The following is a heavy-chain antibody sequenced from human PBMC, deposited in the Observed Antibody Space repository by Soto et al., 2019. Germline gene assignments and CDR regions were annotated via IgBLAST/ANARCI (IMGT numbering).Heavy chain of an antibody. CDR1: GFTFSDSY. Sequence: QVQLVGSGGGLVKPGGSLRLSCVASGFTFSDSYMSWVRQAPGKGLEWVSYISSTSSFTDYAESVKGRFIISRDNAKNSLFLQMNSLRAEDTALYYCARRDGYNYFDFWGQGTLVSVSS. CDR3: ARRDGYNYFDF. J-gene: IGHJ4*02. CDR2: ISSTSSFT. D-gene: IGHD5-12*01. V-gene: IGHV3-11*06.